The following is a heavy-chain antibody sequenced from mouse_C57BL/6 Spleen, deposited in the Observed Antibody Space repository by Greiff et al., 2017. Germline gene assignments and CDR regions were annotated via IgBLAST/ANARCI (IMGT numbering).Heavy chain of an antibody. CDR2: IYPGSGSP. J-gene: IGHJ4*01. Sequence: QVQLQQPGAELVKPGASVKMSCKASGYTFTSYWITWVKQRPGQGLEWIGDIYPGSGSPNYNEKFKSKATLTVDTSSSTAYMQLSSLTSEDSAVYFCALYSSGPIAMDYWGQGTSVTVSS. CDR3: ALYSSGPIAMDY. V-gene: IGHV1-55*01. D-gene: IGHD3-2*02. CDR1: GYTFTSYW.